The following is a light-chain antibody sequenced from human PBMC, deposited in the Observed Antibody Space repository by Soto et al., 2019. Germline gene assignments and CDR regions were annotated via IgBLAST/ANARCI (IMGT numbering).Light chain of an antibody. CDR3: QQFNNYTIT. Sequence: DMQMTQSPSTLSASVGDRVTITCRASQSISSWLAWYQQKPGQAPKLLIYDASSLETGVPSRFSGSGSGTDFTLTISSLQPEDFAPYYCQQFNNYTITFGQGTRLEIK. J-gene: IGKJ5*01. CDR1: QSISSW. CDR2: DAS. V-gene: IGKV1-5*01.